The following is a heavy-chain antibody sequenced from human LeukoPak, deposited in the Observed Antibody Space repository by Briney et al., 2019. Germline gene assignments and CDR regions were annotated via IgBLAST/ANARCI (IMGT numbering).Heavy chain of an antibody. V-gene: IGHV5-51*01. D-gene: IGHD6-13*01. J-gene: IGHJ3*02. CDR2: IYPGDSNV. CDR3: ARLDSSSRESTDAFDI. CDR1: GYNFINYW. Sequence: GESLKISCKGSGYNFINYWIAWVRQVPGKGLEWMGFIYPGDSNVRYSPSFQGQVTISADKSISTAYLQWSSLKASDTAMYYCARLDSSSRESTDAFDIWGQGTMVTVSS.